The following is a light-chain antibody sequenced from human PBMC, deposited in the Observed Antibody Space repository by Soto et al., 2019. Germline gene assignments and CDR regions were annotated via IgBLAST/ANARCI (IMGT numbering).Light chain of an antibody. CDR2: GAS. CDR1: QSVGIN. Sequence: EIVMTQSPATLSVSPGERAAISCRASQSVGINLAWHQQKPGQAPRLLIYGASTRATGIPARFSGSGSGTEFTLTISSLQSEDFAVYFCQQYKIWPTFGQGTKV. CDR3: QQYKIWPT. V-gene: IGKV3-15*01. J-gene: IGKJ1*01.